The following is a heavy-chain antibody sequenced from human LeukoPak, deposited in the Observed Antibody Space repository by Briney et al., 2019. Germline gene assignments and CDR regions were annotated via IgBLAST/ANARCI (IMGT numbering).Heavy chain of an antibody. CDR2: INHSGST. Sequence: SETLSLTCAVYGGSFSGYYWSWIRQPPGKGLEWIGEINHSGSTNYNPSLKSRVTISVDTSKNQFSLKLSSVTAADTAVYYCARHRDDSSGYSLWYFDYWGQGTLVTVSS. CDR3: ARHRDDSSGYSLWYFDY. D-gene: IGHD3-22*01. CDR1: GGSFSGYY. J-gene: IGHJ4*02. V-gene: IGHV4-34*01.